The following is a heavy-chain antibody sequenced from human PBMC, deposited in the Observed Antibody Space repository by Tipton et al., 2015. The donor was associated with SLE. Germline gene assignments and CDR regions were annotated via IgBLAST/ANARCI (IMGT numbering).Heavy chain of an antibody. J-gene: IGHJ3*02. CDR3: ARERAPHVDAFDI. V-gene: IGHV4-59*01. Sequence: TLSLTCTVSGGSISSYYWSWIRQPPGKGLEWIGYMYYSGGTNYNPSLKSRVTTSVDTSKNQSSLKLSSVTAADTAVYYCARERAPHVDAFDIWGQGTMVTVSS. CDR1: GGSISSYY. CDR2: MYYSGGT.